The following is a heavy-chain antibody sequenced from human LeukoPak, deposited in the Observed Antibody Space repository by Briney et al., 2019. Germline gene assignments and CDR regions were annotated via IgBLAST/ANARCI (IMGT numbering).Heavy chain of an antibody. CDR3: ARGRYCSADICSGGDAFDI. Sequence: SETLSLTCTVSGGSINNYYWSWIRQPAGKGLEWIGRIYTRGSANYNPSFKSRVTMSVDTSKNQFSLKLSSVTAADMAVYYCARGRYCSADICSGGDAFDIWGQGTLVSVSS. D-gene: IGHD2-15*01. CDR1: GGSINNYY. V-gene: IGHV4-4*07. J-gene: IGHJ3*02. CDR2: IYTRGSA.